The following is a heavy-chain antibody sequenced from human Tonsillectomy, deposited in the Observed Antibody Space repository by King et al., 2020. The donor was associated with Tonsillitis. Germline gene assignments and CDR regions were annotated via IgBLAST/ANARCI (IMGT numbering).Heavy chain of an antibody. CDR1: GFTVSSNY. CDR2: IYSGGSI. Sequence: VQLVESGGGLVQPGGSLRLSCAASGFTVSSNYMSWVRQAPGKGLEWVSVIYSGGSIYYAASVRGRFTISRDNSKNMLYLQMNSLRVEDTAVYYCVRKKGYYYGMDVWGQGITVTVSS. J-gene: IGHJ6*02. CDR3: VRKKGYYYGMDV. V-gene: IGHV3-66*01.